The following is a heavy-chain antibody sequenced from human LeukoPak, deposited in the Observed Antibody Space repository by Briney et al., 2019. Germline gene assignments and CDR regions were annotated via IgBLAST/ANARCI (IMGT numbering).Heavy chain of an antibody. CDR2: IYYSGST. Sequence: SETLSLTCTVSGGSISSYYWSWIRQPPGKGLEWIGYIYYSGSTNYNPSLKSRVTISVDTSKNQFSLKLSSVTAADTAVYYCARVGPITKGAATHNWFDPWGQGTLVTVSS. J-gene: IGHJ5*02. CDR1: GGSISSYY. CDR3: ARVGPITKGAATHNWFDP. D-gene: IGHD3-10*01. V-gene: IGHV4-59*01.